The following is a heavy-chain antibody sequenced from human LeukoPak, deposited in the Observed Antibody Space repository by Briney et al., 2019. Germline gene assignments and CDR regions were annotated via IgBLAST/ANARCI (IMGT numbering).Heavy chain of an antibody. CDR1: GGSISSGGYS. CDR2: IYYSGST. D-gene: IGHD6-19*01. V-gene: IGHV4-30-2*03. J-gene: IGHJ6*02. CDR3: ASPGYSSGWDYYYYYYGMDV. Sequence: PSETLSLTCAVSGGSISSGGYSWSWIRQPPGKGLEWIGYIYYSGSTYYNPSLKSRVTISVDTSKNQFSLKLSSVTAADTAVYYCASPGYSSGWDYYYYYYGMDVWGQGTTVTVSS.